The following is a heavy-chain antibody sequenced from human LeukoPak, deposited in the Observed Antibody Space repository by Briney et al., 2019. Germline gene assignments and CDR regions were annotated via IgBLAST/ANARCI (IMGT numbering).Heavy chain of an antibody. J-gene: IGHJ4*02. V-gene: IGHV3-30*02. CDR2: IRYDGSNK. CDR1: GFTFSSYG. D-gene: IGHD6-13*01. CDR3: AKGGIVAADGQLFDY. Sequence: GGSLRLSCAASGFTFSSYGMHWVRQAPGKGLEWVAFIRYDGSNKYYAGSVKGRFTISRDNSKNTLYLQMNTLRAEDTAVYYCAKGGIVAADGQLFDYWGQGTLVTVSS.